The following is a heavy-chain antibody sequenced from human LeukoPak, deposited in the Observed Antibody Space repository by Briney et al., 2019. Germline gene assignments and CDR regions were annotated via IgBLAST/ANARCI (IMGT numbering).Heavy chain of an antibody. CDR2: IYAGGGT. CDR1: GFTVSSNY. J-gene: IGHJ3*02. CDR3: ARDRCSSTSSCYHPYAFDM. Sequence: GESLRLSCAASGFTVSSNYMSWVRQAPGKGLEWVSVIYAGGGTYNADSVKGRFTISRDNSQNTLYLQMNSLRPEDTAMYYCARDRCSSTSSCYHPYAFDMWGQGTMVTVSS. V-gene: IGHV3-66*02. D-gene: IGHD2-2*01.